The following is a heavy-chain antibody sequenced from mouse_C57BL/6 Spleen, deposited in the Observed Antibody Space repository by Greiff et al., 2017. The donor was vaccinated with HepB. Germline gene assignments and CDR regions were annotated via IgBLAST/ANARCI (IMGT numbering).Heavy chain of an antibody. Sequence: VKLQESGAELVRPGASVTLSCKASGYTFTDYEMHWVKQTPVHGLEWIGAIDPETGGTAYNQKFKGKAILTADKSSSTAYMELRSLTSEDSAVYYCTRYYDYSWFAYWGQGTLVTVSA. J-gene: IGHJ3*01. D-gene: IGHD2-4*01. CDR3: TRYYDYSWFAY. CDR2: IDPETGGT. V-gene: IGHV1-15*01. CDR1: GYTFTDYE.